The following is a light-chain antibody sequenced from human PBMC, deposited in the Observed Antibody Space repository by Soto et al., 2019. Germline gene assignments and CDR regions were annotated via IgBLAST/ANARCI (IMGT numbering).Light chain of an antibody. V-gene: IGKV1-8*01. Sequence: AIRMTQSPSSLSASAGDRVAIACRASQDVGRYLAWYQQKPGQAPKLLIYGASTLQSGFPSRFSGGGSGPDFTLTIICLQSEDFATYYCQHYKNYPWTFGLGTKVQIK. CDR3: QHYKNYPWT. CDR1: QDVGRY. J-gene: IGKJ1*01. CDR2: GAS.